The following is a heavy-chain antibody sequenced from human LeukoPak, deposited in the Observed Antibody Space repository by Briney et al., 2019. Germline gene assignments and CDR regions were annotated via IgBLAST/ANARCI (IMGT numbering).Heavy chain of an antibody. CDR3: TSRDSP. CDR1: GFTFSDST. J-gene: IGHJ5*02. Sequence: GGSLRLSCAASGFTFSDSTIHWVRQASGKGLEWVGLIRSKANSYATAYSASVKGRFTISRDDSKNTAYLQMNSLKTEDTAVYYCTSRDSPWGQGTLVTVSS. CDR2: IRSKANSYAT. V-gene: IGHV3-73*01.